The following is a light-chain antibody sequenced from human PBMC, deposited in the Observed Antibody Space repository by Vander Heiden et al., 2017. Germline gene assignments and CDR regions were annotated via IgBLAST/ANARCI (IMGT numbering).Light chain of an antibody. CDR2: ASS. J-gene: IGKJ2*01. CDR3: QQYYSYPRYT. V-gene: IGKV1-8*01. Sequence: AIRMTQSPSSFSASTGDRVTITCRASQGISSYLAWYQQKPGKAPKLLIYASSTLQSGVPSRFSGSGSGTEFTLTISCLQSEDFATYYCQQYYSYPRYTFGQGTKLEIK. CDR1: QGISSY.